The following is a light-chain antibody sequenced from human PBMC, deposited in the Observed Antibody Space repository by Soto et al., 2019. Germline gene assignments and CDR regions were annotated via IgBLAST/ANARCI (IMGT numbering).Light chain of an antibody. CDR2: GAS. CDR3: QQRGGSLSWT. V-gene: IGKV3-20*01. Sequence: EIVLTQSPGTLSLSPGESATLSCRASQTVSSSSLAWYQQKPGQAPRLLVYGASTRATGIPDRFSGSGSGTDFTLTINRLEAEDFAVYYCQQRGGSLSWTFGQGAKVEIK. CDR1: QTVSSSS. J-gene: IGKJ1*01.